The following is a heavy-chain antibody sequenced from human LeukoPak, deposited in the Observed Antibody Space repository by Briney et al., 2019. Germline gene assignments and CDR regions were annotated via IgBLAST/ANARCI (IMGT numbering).Heavy chain of an antibody. CDR2: INPNRGGT. CDR3: AISCSGGSCYSEGNYYMDV. CDR1: RCTFTGYY. D-gene: IGHD2-15*01. V-gene: IGHV1-2*02. Sequence: ASVKVSCKASRCTFTGYYMHWVRQAPGQGLEWIRLINPNRGGTNYAQKFQGRVTMTRDTSISTAYMELSRVRADATAVYYCAISCSGGSCYSEGNYYMDVWGKGTTVTVSS. J-gene: IGHJ6*03.